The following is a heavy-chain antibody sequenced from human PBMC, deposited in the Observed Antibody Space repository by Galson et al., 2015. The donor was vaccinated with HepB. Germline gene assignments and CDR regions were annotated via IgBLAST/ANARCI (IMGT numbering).Heavy chain of an antibody. CDR3: ARGALLLWVGATQNNWFEP. CDR2: ISAYKRDT. J-gene: IGHJ5*02. CDR1: GYTFSSYS. D-gene: IGHD2-15*01. Sequence: SVKVSCKASGYTFSSYSITWVRQAPGQGLEWMGWISAYKRDTEYAQNFQGRVTLTADTSTTTAYMELRSLRSDDTAVYFCARGALLLWVGATQNNWFEPWGEGTLVTVPS. V-gene: IGHV1-18*01.